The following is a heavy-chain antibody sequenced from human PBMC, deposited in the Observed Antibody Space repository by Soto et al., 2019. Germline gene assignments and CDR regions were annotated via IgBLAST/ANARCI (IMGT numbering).Heavy chain of an antibody. CDR3: ARAVAVPADFDY. Sequence: ASVKVSCKASGYSFTSYAMHWVRQAPGQGLEWMGWINAGNGNTKYSQKFQGRVTITRDTSASTAYMELSSLRSEDTAVYYCARAVAVPADFDYWGQGTLVTVSS. V-gene: IGHV1-3*01. CDR1: GYSFTSYA. D-gene: IGHD6-19*01. CDR2: INAGNGNT. J-gene: IGHJ4*02.